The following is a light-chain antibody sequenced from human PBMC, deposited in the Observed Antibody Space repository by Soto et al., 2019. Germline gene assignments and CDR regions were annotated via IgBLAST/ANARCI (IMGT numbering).Light chain of an antibody. CDR1: QTVSSY. V-gene: IGKV3-11*01. CDR3: QQRNSWPVT. CDR2: DSS. Sequence: EIVLTQSPATLSLYPGERATLSCRASQTVSSYLAWYQQKPGQAPRLLIYDSSNRATGIPARFSGSGSGTDFTLTISSLEPEDFAVYYCQQRNSWPVTFGQGTRLEIK. J-gene: IGKJ5*01.